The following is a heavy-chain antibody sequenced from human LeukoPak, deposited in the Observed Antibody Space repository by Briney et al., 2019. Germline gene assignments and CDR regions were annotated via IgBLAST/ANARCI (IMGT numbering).Heavy chain of an antibody. J-gene: IGHJ4*02. CDR1: GFTFDDYG. Sequence: GGSLRLSCVASGFTFDDYGMSWVRQAPGKGLEWVSAISGSGGSTYYADSVKGRFTISRDNSKNTLYLQMNSLGAEDTAVYYCANRRRGWYYFDYWGQGTLVTVSS. CDR2: ISGSGGST. CDR3: ANRRRGWYYFDY. D-gene: IGHD6-19*01. V-gene: IGHV3-23*01.